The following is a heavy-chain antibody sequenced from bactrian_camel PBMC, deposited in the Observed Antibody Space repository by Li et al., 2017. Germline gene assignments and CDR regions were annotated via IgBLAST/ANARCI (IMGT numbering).Heavy chain of an antibody. CDR2: IDKSGAT. J-gene: IGHJ4*01. CDR1: GYSVSEFY. CDR3: TKDRSYGTRNWVQST. V-gene: IGHV3S53*01. D-gene: IGHD3*01. Sequence: HVQLVESGGGLVQPGGSLRLSCEASGYSVSEFYMAWFRQAPGKEREGVAAIDKSGATTYAGSLAGRFTISRDNARNTLYLQMNSLKPEDTAMYYCTKDRSYGTRNWVQSTRGQGTQVTVS.